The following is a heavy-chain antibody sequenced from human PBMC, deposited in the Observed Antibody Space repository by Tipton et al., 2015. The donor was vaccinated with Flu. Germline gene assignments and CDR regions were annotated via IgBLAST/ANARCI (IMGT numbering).Heavy chain of an antibody. CDR1: GGSISSGSYY. V-gene: IGHV4-61*02. CDR3: ARVPRFGAKVSADY. D-gene: IGHD3-10*01. J-gene: IGHJ4*02. Sequence: TLSLTCTVSGGSISSGSYYWSWIRQPAGKGLEWIGRIYTSGSTNYNPSLKSRVTISVDTSKNQFSLKLSSVTAADTAVYYCARVPRFGAKVSADYWGQGTLFTVSS. CDR2: IYTSGST.